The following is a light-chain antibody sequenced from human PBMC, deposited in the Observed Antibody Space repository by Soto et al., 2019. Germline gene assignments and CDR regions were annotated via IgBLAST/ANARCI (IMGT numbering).Light chain of an antibody. V-gene: IGKV1-9*01. CDR1: QGISSY. J-gene: IGKJ4*01. CDR3: QQLNMYPPDLT. Sequence: DIQLTQSPSFLSASVGDRVTITCRASQGISSYLAWYQHKPGKAPKLLIYAASTLQSGVPSRFSGSGSGTEFTLTISSLQPEDFATSYCQQLNMYPPDLTFGGGTKVEIK. CDR2: AAS.